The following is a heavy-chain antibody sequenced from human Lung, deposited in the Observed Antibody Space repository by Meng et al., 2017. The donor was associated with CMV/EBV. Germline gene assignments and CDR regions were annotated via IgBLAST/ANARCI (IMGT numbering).Heavy chain of an antibody. CDR2: ISTLGSTI. J-gene: IGHJ1*01. D-gene: IGHD3-3*01. V-gene: IGHV3-11*01. CDR3: ARGGYDFWSGYYYFQN. CDR1: FTFSYYY. Sequence: FTFSYYYMSWIRQAPGKGLEWISYISTLGSTIYYADSVRGRFTISRDDAKNSLYLQMNNLRAEDTAVYYCARGGYDFWSGYYYFQNWGQGTLVTVSS.